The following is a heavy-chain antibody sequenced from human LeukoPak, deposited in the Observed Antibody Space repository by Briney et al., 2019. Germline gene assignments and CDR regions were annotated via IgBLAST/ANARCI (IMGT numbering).Heavy chain of an antibody. Sequence: PGGSLRLSRAASEFTFSSYSMNWVRQAPGKGLEWVANIKQDESEKYYVDSVKGRFTISRDNAQNSLYLQMNSLRGEDTAVYYCSRDYGPKLGLDSWGRGTLVTVSS. J-gene: IGHJ4*02. D-gene: IGHD7-27*01. V-gene: IGHV3-7*03. CDR2: IKQDESEK. CDR3: SRDYGPKLGLDS. CDR1: EFTFSSYS.